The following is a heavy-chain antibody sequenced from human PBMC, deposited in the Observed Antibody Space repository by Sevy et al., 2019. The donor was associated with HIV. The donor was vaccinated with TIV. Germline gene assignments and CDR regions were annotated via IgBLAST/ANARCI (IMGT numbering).Heavy chain of an antibody. V-gene: IGHV1-2*06. CDR3: ARDGGGEQFALFDY. CDR1: GYTFTGYY. D-gene: IGHD3-16*01. Sequence: ASVKVSCKASGYTFTGYYMHWVRQAPGQGLEWMGRINPNSGGTNYAQKFQGRVTMTRDTSISTAYMELSRLGSDDTAVYYCARDGGGEQFALFDYWGQGTLVTVSS. CDR2: INPNSGGT. J-gene: IGHJ4*02.